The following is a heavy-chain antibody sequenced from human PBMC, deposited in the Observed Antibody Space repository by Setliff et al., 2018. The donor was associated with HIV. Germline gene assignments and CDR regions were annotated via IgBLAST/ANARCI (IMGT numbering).Heavy chain of an antibody. CDR1: GGSISSYY. J-gene: IGHJ6*03. CDR3: ARVNYYGSGTHQSVYMDV. CDR2: INHSGST. V-gene: IGHV4-34*01. Sequence: KPSETLSLTCTVSGGSISSYYWSWIRQPPGKGLEWIGEINHSGSTNYNPSLTSRVTISVDTSKNQFSLKLSSVTAADTAVYYCARVNYYGSGTHQSVYMDVWGKGTTVTVSS. D-gene: IGHD3-10*01.